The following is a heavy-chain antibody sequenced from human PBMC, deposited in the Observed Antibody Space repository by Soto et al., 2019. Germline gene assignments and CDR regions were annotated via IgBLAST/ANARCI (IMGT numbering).Heavy chain of an antibody. D-gene: IGHD2-2*01. V-gene: IGHV2-5*02. CDR1: GFSLSTSGVG. CDR3: ARLTPIVVVPAANHDAFDS. Sequence: SGPTLVNPTQTLTLTCTFSGFSLSTSGVGVGWIRQPPGKALEWLALIYWDDDKRYSPSLKSRLTITKDTSKNQVVLTMTNMDPVDTATYYCARLTPIVVVPAANHDAFDSWGQGTRVTVSS. CDR2: IYWDDDK. J-gene: IGHJ3*02.